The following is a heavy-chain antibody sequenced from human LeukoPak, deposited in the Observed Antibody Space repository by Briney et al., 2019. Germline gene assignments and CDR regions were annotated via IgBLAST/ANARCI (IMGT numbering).Heavy chain of an antibody. V-gene: IGHV4-59*08. J-gene: IGHJ4*02. CDR2: IYYSGST. D-gene: IGHD6-19*01. CDR3: ARQLRGEAVAGHLQPFDY. Sequence: PSETLSLTCTVSGGSISSYYWNWIRQPPGKGLEWIGYIYYSGSTNYNPSLKSRVTISVDTSKNQFTLKLSSVTAADTAVYFCARQLRGEAVAGHLQPFDYWGQGTLVTVSS. CDR1: GGSISSYY.